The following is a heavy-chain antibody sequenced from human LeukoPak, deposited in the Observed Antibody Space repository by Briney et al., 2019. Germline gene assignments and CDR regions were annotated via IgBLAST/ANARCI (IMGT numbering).Heavy chain of an antibody. J-gene: IGHJ4*02. CDR3: AKVKQWLVPYYFDY. Sequence: GGSLRLSCAASGFTFSSYSMNWVRQAPGKGLEWVSYISSSSSTIYYADSVKGRFTISRDNAKNSLYLQMNSLRAEDTAVYYCAKVKQWLVPYYFDYWGQGTLVTVSS. CDR1: GFTFSSYS. V-gene: IGHV3-48*04. CDR2: ISSSSSTI. D-gene: IGHD6-19*01.